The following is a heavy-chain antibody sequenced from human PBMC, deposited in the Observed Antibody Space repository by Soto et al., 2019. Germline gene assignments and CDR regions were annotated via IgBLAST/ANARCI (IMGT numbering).Heavy chain of an antibody. D-gene: IGHD3-3*01. Sequence: EMQLVESGGGLVQPGRSLRLSCAASGFTFDDYAMHWVRQVPGKVLELVSGISWNSEVKLYADTTKGRFDISRDNAKNSLYLQIDGLGVEDTAFYYCVKDRRFLEAWGAFDVWGQGTLVTVSS. CDR3: VKDRRFLEAWGAFDV. V-gene: IGHV3-9*01. CDR2: ISWNSEVK. J-gene: IGHJ3*01. CDR1: GFTFDDYA.